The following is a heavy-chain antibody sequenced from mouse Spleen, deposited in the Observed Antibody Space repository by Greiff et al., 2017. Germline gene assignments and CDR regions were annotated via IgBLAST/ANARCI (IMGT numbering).Heavy chain of an antibody. D-gene: IGHD1-1*01. CDR3: ARPPQFITTSYWYFDV. CDR2: ISYDGSN. J-gene: IGHJ1*01. Sequence: EVKLQESGPGLVKPSQSLSLTCSVTGYSITSGYYWNWIRQFPGNKLEWMGYISYDGSNNYNPSLKNRISITRDTSKNQFFLKLNSVTTEDTATYYCARPPQFITTSYWYFDVWGAGTTVTVSS. V-gene: IGHV3-6*01. CDR1: GYSITSGYY.